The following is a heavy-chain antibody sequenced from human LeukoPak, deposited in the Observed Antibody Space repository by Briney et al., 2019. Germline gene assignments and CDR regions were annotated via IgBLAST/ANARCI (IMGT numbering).Heavy chain of an antibody. D-gene: IGHD1-26*01. J-gene: IGHJ4*02. CDR2: IYYSGST. CDR1: GGSISSSY. V-gene: IGHV4-59*01. CDR3: ARDVTYYTY. Sequence: SETLSLTCTVSGGSISSSYWSWIRQPPGKGLEWIGYIYYSGSTDYNPSLKSRVTISVDTSKNQFSLKLSSVTAADTAVYYCARDVTYYTYWGQGTLVTVSS.